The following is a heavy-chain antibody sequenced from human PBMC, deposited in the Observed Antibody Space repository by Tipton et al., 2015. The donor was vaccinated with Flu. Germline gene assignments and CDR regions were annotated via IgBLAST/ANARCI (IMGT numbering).Heavy chain of an antibody. Sequence: VQLVQSGGGLIQPGGSLRLSCAASGFTFRSYEMNWVRQAPGKGLEWVSYITSSTSRIYYADSVKGRFTISRDNAKDSLYLQMNSLRAEDTAIYYCVRDRAPLDYWGQGTLVTVSS. J-gene: IGHJ4*02. CDR3: VRDRAPLDY. D-gene: IGHD3-10*01. CDR2: ITSSTSRI. V-gene: IGHV3-48*03. CDR1: GFTFRSYE.